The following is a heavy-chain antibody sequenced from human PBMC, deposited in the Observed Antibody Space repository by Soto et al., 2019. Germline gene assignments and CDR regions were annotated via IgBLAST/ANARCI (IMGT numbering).Heavy chain of an antibody. D-gene: IGHD5-12*01. CDR1: GFTFSSYS. Sequence: EVQLVESGGGLVKPGGSLRLSCAASGFTFSSYSMNWVRQAPGKGLEWVSSISSSSSYIYYADSVKGRFTISRDNAKNSLYLQMNSLRAEDTAVYYCARDREMATITIDYWGQGTLVTVSS. V-gene: IGHV3-21*01. CDR2: ISSSSSYI. J-gene: IGHJ4*02. CDR3: ARDREMATITIDY.